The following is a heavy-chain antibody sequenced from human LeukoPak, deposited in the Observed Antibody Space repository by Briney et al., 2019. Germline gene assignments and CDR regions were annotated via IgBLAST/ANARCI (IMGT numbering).Heavy chain of an antibody. CDR1: GESFSDYY. V-gene: IGHV4-34*01. D-gene: IGHD1-20*01. CDR3: ARGRYLLGLDY. CDR2: INHSGST. Sequence: PSETLSLTCAVYGESFSDYYWSWIRLPPGKGLEWIGEINHSGSTNYNPSLKGRVTISLDTSKNQFSLRLSSVTAADTAVYYCARGRYLLGLDYWGQGTLVTVSS. J-gene: IGHJ4*02.